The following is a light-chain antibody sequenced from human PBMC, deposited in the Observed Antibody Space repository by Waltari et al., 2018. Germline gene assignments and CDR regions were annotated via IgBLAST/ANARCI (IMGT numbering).Light chain of an antibody. CDR1: SSDVGRYNY. V-gene: IGLV2-14*03. CDR2: DVS. J-gene: IGLJ2*01. CDR3: NSYASNSNGL. Sequence: QSALTQPASVSGSPGQSITISCTGTSSDVGRYNYVSWYQQHPGKAPTLLIYDVSNRPSGVPRRCSGSKSGNTASLTISGLQAADEAHYYCNSYASNSNGLFGGGTKLTIL.